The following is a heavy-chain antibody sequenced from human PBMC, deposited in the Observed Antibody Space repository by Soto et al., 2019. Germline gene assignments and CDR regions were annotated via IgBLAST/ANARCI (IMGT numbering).Heavy chain of an antibody. CDR3: ARGSSSGDFDY. Sequence: QVQFVQSGAEVKKPGASVQVSCKASGYTFTTYYLHWMRQAPGQRIEWMGWINPNKGNTRYSQNFQDRVTLTRDTYANSIYIGLSSLTSEDKAMYYCARGSSSGDFDYWGQGPLVNVSA. CDR1: GYTFTTYY. J-gene: IGHJ4*02. V-gene: IGHV1-3*01. D-gene: IGHD3-10*01. CDR2: INPNKGNT.